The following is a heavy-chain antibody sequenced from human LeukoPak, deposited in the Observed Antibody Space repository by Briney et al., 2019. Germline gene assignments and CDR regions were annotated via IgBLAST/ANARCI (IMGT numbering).Heavy chain of an antibody. D-gene: IGHD2-2*01. CDR3: ARESNLVGGTIVVVPAAINWFDP. Sequence: SETLSLTCTVSGGSISSSSYYWGWIRQPPGKGLEWIGYIYYSGSTNYNPSLKSRVTISVDTSKNQFSLKLSSVTAADTAVYYCARESNLVGGTIVVVPAAINWFDPWGQGTLVTVSS. CDR2: IYYSGST. V-gene: IGHV4-61*05. J-gene: IGHJ5*02. CDR1: GGSISSSSYY.